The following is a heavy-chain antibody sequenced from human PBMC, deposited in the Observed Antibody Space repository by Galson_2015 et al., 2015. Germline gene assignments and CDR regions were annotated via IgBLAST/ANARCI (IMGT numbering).Heavy chain of an antibody. J-gene: IGHJ6*02. CDR1: GYTFTGYY. CDR3: ARAAYSSGSLSNYGMDV. CDR2: INPNSGGT. V-gene: IGHV1-2*06. D-gene: IGHD6-19*01. Sequence: SVKVSCKASGYTFTGYYMHWVRQAPGQGLEWMGRINPNSGGTNYAQKFQGRVTMTRDTSISTAYMELSRLRSDDTAVYYCARAAYSSGSLSNYGMDVWGQGTTVTVSS.